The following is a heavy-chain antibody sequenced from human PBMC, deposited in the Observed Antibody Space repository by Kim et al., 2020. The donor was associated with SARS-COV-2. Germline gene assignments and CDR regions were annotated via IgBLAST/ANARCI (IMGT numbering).Heavy chain of an antibody. D-gene: IGHD5-18*01. CDR3: ARDRGYSYGFGHQLPHDY. V-gene: IGHV1-69*04. Sequence: SVKVSCKASGGTFSSYAISWVRQAPGQGLEWMGRIIPILGIANYAQKFQGRVTITADKSTSTAYMELSSLRSEDTAVYYCARDRGYSYGFGHQLPHDYWGQGTLVTVSS. J-gene: IGHJ4*02. CDR2: IIPILGIA. CDR1: GGTFSSYA.